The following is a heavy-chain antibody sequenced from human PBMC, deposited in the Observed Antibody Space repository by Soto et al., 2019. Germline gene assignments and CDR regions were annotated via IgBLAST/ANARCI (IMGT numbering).Heavy chain of an antibody. CDR1: GFTFSSYG. CDR2: ISYDGSNK. CDR3: AKATRGYSYGSPLRFDP. Sequence: QVQLVESGGGVVQPGRSLRLSCAASGFTFSSYGMHWVRQAPGKGLEWVAVISYDGSNKYYADSVKGRFTISRDNSKNTLYLQMNSLRAEATAVYYCAKATRGYSYGSPLRFDPWGQGTLVTVSS. V-gene: IGHV3-30*18. J-gene: IGHJ5*02. D-gene: IGHD5-18*01.